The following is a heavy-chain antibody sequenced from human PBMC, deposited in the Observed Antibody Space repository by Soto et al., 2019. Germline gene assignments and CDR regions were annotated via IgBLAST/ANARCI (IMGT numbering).Heavy chain of an antibody. J-gene: IGHJ4*02. CDR1: GGSFSGYY. CDR2: INHSGST. V-gene: IGHV4-34*01. CDR3: ARHNNPLGGEPHTGYFDY. Sequence: PSETLSLTCAVYGGSFSGYYWSWIRQPPGKGLEWIGEINHSGSTNYNPSLTSRVTISVDTSKNQFALKLSSVTAADTAVYYCARHNNPLGGEPHTGYFDYWGQGTLVTVSS. D-gene: IGHD3-16*01.